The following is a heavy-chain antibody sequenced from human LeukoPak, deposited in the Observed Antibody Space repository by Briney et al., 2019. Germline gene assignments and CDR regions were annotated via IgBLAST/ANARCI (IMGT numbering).Heavy chain of an antibody. Sequence: SQTLSLTCTVSGGSISSGSYYWSWIRQPAGKGLEWIGRIYTSGSTNYNPSLKSRVTISVDTSKNQFSLKLSSVTAADTAVYYCARESYDSSGYYRDYWGQGTLVTVSS. CDR1: GGSISSGSYY. CDR2: IYTSGST. D-gene: IGHD3-22*01. CDR3: ARESYDSSGYYRDY. V-gene: IGHV4-61*02. J-gene: IGHJ4*02.